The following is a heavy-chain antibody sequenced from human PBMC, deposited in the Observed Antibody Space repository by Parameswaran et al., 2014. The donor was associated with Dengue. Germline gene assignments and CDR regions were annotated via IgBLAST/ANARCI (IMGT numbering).Heavy chain of an antibody. V-gene: IGHV3-23*01. J-gene: IGHJ4*02. CDR3: AKDYDVGVDTSNSRPTVH. CDR2: ISGSGGST. D-gene: IGHD5-18*01. Sequence: WIRQPPGKGLEWVSAISGSGGSTYYADSVKGRFTISRDNSKNTLYLQMNSLRVEDTAIYFCAKDYDVGVDTSNSRPTVHWGQGTLVTVSS.